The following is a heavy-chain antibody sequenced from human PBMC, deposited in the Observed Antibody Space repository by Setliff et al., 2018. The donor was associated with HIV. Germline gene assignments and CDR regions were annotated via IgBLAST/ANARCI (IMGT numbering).Heavy chain of an antibody. V-gene: IGHV1-24*01. CDR1: GYSLTELS. D-gene: IGHD3-9*01. CDR2: FDTEDDET. CDR3: ATSGFSDILTGPTPGVFDI. Sequence: ASVKVSCKVSGYSLTELSIHWVRQAPGEGLEWMGGFDTEDDETVYAEKFQGRVTMTEDTSTDTAYMALSSLRSADTAMYYCATSGFSDILTGPTPGVFDIWGQGTMVTVS. J-gene: IGHJ3*02.